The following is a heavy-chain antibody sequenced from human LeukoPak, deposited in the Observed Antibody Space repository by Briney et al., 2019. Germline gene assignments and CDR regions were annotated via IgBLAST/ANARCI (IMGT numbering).Heavy chain of an antibody. J-gene: IGHJ6*02. CDR3: ARRTAAGTGGMDV. CDR2: ISSSSSYI. Sequence: GGSLRLSCAASGFTFSSYSMNWVRQAPGKGLEWVSSISSSSSYIYYADSVKGRFTISRDNAKNSLYLQMNSLRAEDTAVYYCARRTAAGTGGMDVWGQGTTVTVSS. D-gene: IGHD6-13*01. CDR1: GFTFSSYS. V-gene: IGHV3-21*01.